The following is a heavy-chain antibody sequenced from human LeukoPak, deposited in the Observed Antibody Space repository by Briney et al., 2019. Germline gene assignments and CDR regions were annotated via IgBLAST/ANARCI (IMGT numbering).Heavy chain of an antibody. V-gene: IGHV3-23*01. D-gene: IGHD4-23*01. CDR1: GFTFSSYA. CDR2: ISASGGST. J-gene: IGHJ4*02. Sequence: GGSLSLSCAASGFTFSSYAMSWVRQAPGKGLEWVSGISASGGSTNYADSVKGRFTISRDNSKNTLYVQMNSLRAEDTAVYYCAKDRRGDGRLVTFDCWGQGTLVTVSS. CDR3: AKDRRGDGRLVTFDC.